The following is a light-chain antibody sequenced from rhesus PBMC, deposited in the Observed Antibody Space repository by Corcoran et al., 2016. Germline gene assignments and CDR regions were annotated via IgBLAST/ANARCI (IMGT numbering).Light chain of an antibody. CDR3: SSYAGSNTFI. J-gene: IGLJ1*01. V-gene: IGLV2-23*01. CDR1: SDDIGRYDY. CDR2: ELT. Sequence: QAALTQPPSVSGSPGQSVTISCTGTSDDIGRYDYVSWYQQHPGTVPKLIIFELTKRPSGVSDRFSGSKSGNTASLTISGLQAEDEADYYCSSYAGSNTFIFGAGTRLTVL.